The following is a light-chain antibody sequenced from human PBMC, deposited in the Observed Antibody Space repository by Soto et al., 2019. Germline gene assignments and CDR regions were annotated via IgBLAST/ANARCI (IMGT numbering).Light chain of an antibody. CDR1: QSVSSNY. CDR2: GAS. Sequence: EIVLTKSPGTLALSPGERATLSCRASQSVSSNYLAWYQRKPGQAPRLLIYGASNRATGIPNRFSGSGSGTDFTLTITRREPEDFVVYYCQQYGSSPPTFGQGTKVEI. J-gene: IGKJ1*01. V-gene: IGKV3-20*01. CDR3: QQYGSSPPT.